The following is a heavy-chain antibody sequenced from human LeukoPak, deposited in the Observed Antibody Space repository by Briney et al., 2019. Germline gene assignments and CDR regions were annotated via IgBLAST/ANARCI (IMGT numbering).Heavy chain of an antibody. CDR1: GFTFSSYA. Sequence: GGSLRLSCAASGFTFSSYAMSWVRQAPGKGLEWVSAISGSGGSTYYADSVKGRFTISRDNAKNSLYLQMNSLRDEDTAVYYCARDVGYYDSSGWTFDYWGQGTLVTVSS. V-gene: IGHV3-23*01. CDR2: ISGSGGST. CDR3: ARDVGYYDSSGWTFDY. J-gene: IGHJ4*02. D-gene: IGHD3-22*01.